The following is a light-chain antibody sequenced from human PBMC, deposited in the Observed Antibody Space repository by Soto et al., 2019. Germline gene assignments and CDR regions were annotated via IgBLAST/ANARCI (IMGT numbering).Light chain of an antibody. CDR1: SSDVGGYNY. J-gene: IGLJ2*01. CDR3: SSYAGSKTL. V-gene: IGLV2-8*01. Sequence: QSALTQPPSASGSPGQSVTISCTGTSSDVGGYNYVSWYQQHPGKAPKLMIYEVSKWPSGVPDRFSGSKSGNTASLTVSGLQAEDEADYYCSSYAGSKTLFGGGTKVTVL. CDR2: EVS.